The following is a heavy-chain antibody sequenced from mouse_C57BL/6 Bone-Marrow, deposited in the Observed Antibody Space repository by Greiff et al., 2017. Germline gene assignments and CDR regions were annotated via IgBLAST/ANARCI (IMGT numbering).Heavy chain of an antibody. Sequence: VQLQQSGAELARPGASVKMSCTASGYTFTSYTMHWVKQRPGQGLEWIGYINPSSGYTKYNQKFKDKATLTADKSSSTAYMQLSSLTSEDAAVYYGARRPLCYDDAWCAYGGQGTLVTVSA. CDR2: INPSSGYT. V-gene: IGHV1-4*01. J-gene: IGHJ3*01. CDR3: ARRPLCYDDAWCAY. D-gene: IGHD2-4*01. CDR1: GYTFTSYT.